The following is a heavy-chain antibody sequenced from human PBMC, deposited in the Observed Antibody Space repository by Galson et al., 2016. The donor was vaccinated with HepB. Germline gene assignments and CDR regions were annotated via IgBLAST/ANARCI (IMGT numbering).Heavy chain of an antibody. CDR3: AKAPYFDFWSGSDTFDV. V-gene: IGHV3-23*01. CDR2: ISGDGGNT. D-gene: IGHD3-3*01. Sequence: SLRLSCAASAFTFSSYAMSWVRQAPGKGLEWVSSISGDGGNTYYADSVKGRFTISRDNSKNTLFLQMNSLRAEDTAVYYCAKAPYFDFWSGSDTFDVWGQGTMVTVSS. J-gene: IGHJ3*01. CDR1: AFTFSSYA.